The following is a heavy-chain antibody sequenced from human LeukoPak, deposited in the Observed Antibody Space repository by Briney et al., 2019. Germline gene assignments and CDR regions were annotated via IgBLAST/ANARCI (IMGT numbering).Heavy chain of an antibody. CDR3: GSSTVVTRYYYYYGMDV. CDR2: INHSGST. Sequence: SETLSLTCAVYGGSFSGYYWSWIRQPPGKGLEWIGEINHSGSTNYNPSLKSRVTISVDTSKNQFSLKLSSLTAADTAVYYCGSSTVVTRYYYYYGMDVWGQGTTVTVSS. D-gene: IGHD4-23*01. V-gene: IGHV4-34*01. CDR1: GGSFSGYY. J-gene: IGHJ6*02.